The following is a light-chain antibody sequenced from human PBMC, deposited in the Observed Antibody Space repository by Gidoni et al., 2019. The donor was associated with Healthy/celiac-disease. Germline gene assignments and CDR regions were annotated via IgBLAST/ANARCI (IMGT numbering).Light chain of an antibody. CDR2: AAS. CDR1: QSISSY. CDR3: QQSYSTPRT. V-gene: IGKV1-39*01. Sequence: DIQMPQCPSSLSASVGDRVTITCRESQSISSYLNCYQQKPGKAPKLLIYAASSLQSGVPSRFSGSGSGTDFTLTSSRLQPEDFATYYCQQSYSTPRTFGQGTKVEIK. J-gene: IGKJ1*01.